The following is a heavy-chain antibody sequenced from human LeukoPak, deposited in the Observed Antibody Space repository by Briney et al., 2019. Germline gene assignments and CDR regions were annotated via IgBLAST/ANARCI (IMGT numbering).Heavy chain of an antibody. CDR3: ARARGGIGYCSGGSCYPYFDY. Sequence: HPGGSLRLSCAASGFTFSSYGMHWVRQAPGKGLEWVAVIWYDGSNKYYADSVKGRFTISRDNSKNTLYLQMNSLRAEDTAVYYCARARGGIGYCSGGSCYPYFDYWGQGTLVTVSS. D-gene: IGHD2-15*01. V-gene: IGHV3-33*01. CDR2: IWYDGSNK. J-gene: IGHJ4*02. CDR1: GFTFSSYG.